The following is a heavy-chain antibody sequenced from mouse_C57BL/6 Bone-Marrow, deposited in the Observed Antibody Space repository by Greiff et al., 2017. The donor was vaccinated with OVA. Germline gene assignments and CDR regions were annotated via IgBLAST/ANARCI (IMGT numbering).Heavy chain of an antibody. J-gene: IGHJ4*01. Sequence: EVQLQQSGPELVKPGASVKISCKASGYTFTDYYMNWVKQSHGKSLEWIGDINPNNGGTSYNQKFKGKATLTVDKSSSTAYMELRSLTSEDSAVYYCARSGRVYVSWGRGTSVTVSS. CDR2: INPNNGGT. V-gene: IGHV1-26*01. D-gene: IGHD2-12*01. CDR1: GYTFTDYY. CDR3: ARSGRVYVS.